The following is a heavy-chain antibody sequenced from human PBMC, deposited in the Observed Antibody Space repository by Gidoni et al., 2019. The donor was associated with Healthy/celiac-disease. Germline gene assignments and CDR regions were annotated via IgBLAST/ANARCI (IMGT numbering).Heavy chain of an antibody. J-gene: IGHJ4*02. CDR2: IDYSGSP. Sequence: QLQLQESGPGLVKPSETLSLTFLVPEGSVSRSSYHRGWIRQSPGGGLEWIGSIDYSGSPYYNPALQSRVTISVDTSKNQFSLKLNSVTAADTALYYCARRTTTESFDFWGQGTLVTVSS. CDR1: EGSVSRSSYH. CDR3: ARRTTTESFDF. D-gene: IGHD1-1*01. V-gene: IGHV4-39*01.